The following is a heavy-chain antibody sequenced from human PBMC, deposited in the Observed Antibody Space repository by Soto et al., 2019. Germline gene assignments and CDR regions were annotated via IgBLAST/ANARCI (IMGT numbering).Heavy chain of an antibody. D-gene: IGHD5-12*01. CDR3: ARWGGYDSPLDY. CDR1: GFTFSSFA. CDR2: ISYDGSHK. V-gene: IGHV3-30-3*01. Sequence: PGGSLRLSCAASGFTFSSFAMHWVRQAPGKGLEWVSAISYDGSHKYYADSVKGRFTISRDNSKNTLYLQMNSLRAEDTAVYYCARWGGYDSPLDYWGQGTLVTVSS. J-gene: IGHJ4*02.